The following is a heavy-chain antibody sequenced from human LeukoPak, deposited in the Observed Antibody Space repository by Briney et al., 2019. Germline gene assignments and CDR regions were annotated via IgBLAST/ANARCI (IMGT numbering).Heavy chain of an antibody. V-gene: IGHV4-34*01. Sequence: SETLSLTCAVYGGSFSGYYWSWIRQPPGKGLEWIGEINHSGSTNYNPSLKSRVTISVDTSKNQFSLKLSSVTAADTVVCYCARGPRIVVVPAAMPDNAFDIWGQGTMVTVSS. D-gene: IGHD2-2*01. CDR2: INHSGST. CDR1: GGSFSGYY. CDR3: ARGPRIVVVPAAMPDNAFDI. J-gene: IGHJ3*02.